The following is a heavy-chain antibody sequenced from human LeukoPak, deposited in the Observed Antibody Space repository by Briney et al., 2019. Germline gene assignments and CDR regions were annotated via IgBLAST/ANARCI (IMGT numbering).Heavy chain of an antibody. CDR1: GYTFTSYV. D-gene: IGHD2-2*01. CDR3: ARDLLGCSSTSCRPYNWFDP. CDR2: ISAYNGNT. Sequence: ASVKVSCKASGYTFTSYVISWVRQAPGQGLEWMGWISAYNGNTNYAQKLQGRVTMTTDTSTSTAYMELRSLRSDDTAVYYCARDLLGCSSTSCRPYNWFDPWGQGTLVTVSS. V-gene: IGHV1-18*04. J-gene: IGHJ5*02.